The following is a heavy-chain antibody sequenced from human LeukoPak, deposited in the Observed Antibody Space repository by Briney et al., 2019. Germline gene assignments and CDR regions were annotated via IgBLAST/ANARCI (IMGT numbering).Heavy chain of an antibody. V-gene: IGHV4-61*01. J-gene: IGHJ1*01. Sequence: SETLSLTCTVSGGSVSSGSYYWSWIRQPPGKGLEWIGYNYYSGSTNYNPSLKSRVTISVDTSKNQFSLKLSSVTAADTAVYYCARQEIVVVTPGDFQHWGQGTLVTVSS. CDR1: GGSVSSGSYY. D-gene: IGHD2-21*02. CDR2: NYYSGST. CDR3: ARQEIVVVTPGDFQH.